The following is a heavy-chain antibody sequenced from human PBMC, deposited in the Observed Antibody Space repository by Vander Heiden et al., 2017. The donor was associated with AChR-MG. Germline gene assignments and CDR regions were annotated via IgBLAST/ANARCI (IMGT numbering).Heavy chain of an antibody. D-gene: IGHD6-19*01. CDR1: GCPISSGDYY. Sequence: QVQLQESGPGLVKPSQTLSLPCTVSGCPISSGDYYWSWIRQPPGKGLEWIGYIYYSGSTYYNPSLKSRVTISVDTSKNQFSLKLSSVTAADTAVYYCARWTEQWLNFQHWGQGTLVTVSS. CDR2: IYYSGST. J-gene: IGHJ1*01. CDR3: ARWTEQWLNFQH. V-gene: IGHV4-30-4*01.